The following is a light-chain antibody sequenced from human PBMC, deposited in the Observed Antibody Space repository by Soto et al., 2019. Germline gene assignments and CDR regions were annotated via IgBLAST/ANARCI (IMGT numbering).Light chain of an antibody. CDR1: QSIRSF. V-gene: IGKV3-11*01. Sequence: IVLTQSPATLSSSPGERATLSCRASQSIRSFLAWYQQKPGQAPRLLIYEASNRATGIPARFSGNGSGTDFTLTISNLEPEDFAVFYCQQRIKWPLTFGGGTKVEIK. CDR3: QQRIKWPLT. CDR2: EAS. J-gene: IGKJ4*01.